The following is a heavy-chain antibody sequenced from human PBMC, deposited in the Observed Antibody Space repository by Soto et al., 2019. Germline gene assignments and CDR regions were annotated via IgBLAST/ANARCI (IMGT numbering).Heavy chain of an antibody. CDR2: ISSNGGST. D-gene: IGHD3-16*01. CDR3: ARGGISTSEDYNYINV. CDR1: GFTFSSYA. Sequence: GGSLRLSCSASGFTFSSYAMHWVRQAPGKGLEYVSAISSNGGSTYYADSVKGRFTISRDNSKNTLYLQMSSLRAEDTAIYFCARGGISTSEDYNYINVWGKGTSVTVSS. J-gene: IGHJ6*03. V-gene: IGHV3-64D*08.